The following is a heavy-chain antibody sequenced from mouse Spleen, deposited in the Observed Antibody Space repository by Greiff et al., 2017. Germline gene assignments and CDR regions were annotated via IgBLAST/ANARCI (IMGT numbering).Heavy chain of an antibody. CDR2: ISNGGGST. J-gene: IGHJ4*01. Sequence: EVQVVESGGGLVQPGGSLKLSCAASGFTFSSYTMSWVRQTPEKRLEWVAYISNGGGSTYYPDTVKGRFTISRDNAKNTLYLQMSSLKSEDTAMYYCARQLTTVDAMDYWGQGTSVTVSS. CDR3: ARQLTTVDAMDY. D-gene: IGHD1-1*01. V-gene: IGHV5-12-2*01. CDR1: GFTFSSYT.